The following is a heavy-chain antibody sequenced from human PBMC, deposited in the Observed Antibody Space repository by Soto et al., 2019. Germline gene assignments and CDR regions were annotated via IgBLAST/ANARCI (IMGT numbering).Heavy chain of an antibody. D-gene: IGHD1-26*01. Sequence: GXSVKVSCKASVYTFTSYDINWVRQATGQGLEWMGWMTPNSGHTGYAQKFQGRVTMTRNTSISTAYMELSSLRSEDTAVYYCARVQQRYSGTYLAHWGQGTLVTSPQ. J-gene: IGHJ4*02. V-gene: IGHV1-8*01. CDR2: MTPNSGHT. CDR1: VYTFTSYD. CDR3: ARVQQRYSGTYLAH.